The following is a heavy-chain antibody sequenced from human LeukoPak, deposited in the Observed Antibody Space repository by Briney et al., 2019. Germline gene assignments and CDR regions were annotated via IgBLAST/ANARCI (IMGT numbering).Heavy chain of an antibody. Sequence: SETLSLTCPVSGDSITAYYWSWIGQPPGKGLEWIGYIYYTGSTNYNPSLKNRVTISLDTSKNQLSLRLSSVTTADTAVYYCARDGSTTGWYSGDYWGQGILVTVSS. J-gene: IGHJ4*02. D-gene: IGHD6-19*01. CDR1: GDSITAYY. V-gene: IGHV4-59*01. CDR3: ARDGSTTGWYSGDY. CDR2: IYYTGST.